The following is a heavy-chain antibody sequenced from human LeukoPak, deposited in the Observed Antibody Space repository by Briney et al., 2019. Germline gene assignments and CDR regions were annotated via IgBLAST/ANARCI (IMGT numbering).Heavy chain of an antibody. CDR2: IYSGGST. V-gene: IGHV3-53*04. D-gene: IGHD1-26*01. J-gene: IGHJ4*02. CDR3: ARSGDEVGANPFDY. CDR1: GFTVSSNY. Sequence: GGSLRLSCAASGFTVSSNYMSWVRQAPGKGLEWVSVIYSGGSTYYAESVKGRLTTYTHHSKNTLYLQMNSLRTEDTAVYYCARSGDEVGANPFDYWGQGTLVTVSS.